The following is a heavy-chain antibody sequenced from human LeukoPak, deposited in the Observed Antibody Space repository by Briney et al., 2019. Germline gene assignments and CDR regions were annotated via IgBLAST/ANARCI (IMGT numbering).Heavy chain of an antibody. J-gene: IGHJ5*02. D-gene: IGHD4-17*01. V-gene: IGHV4-39*01. CDR2: IYYSGST. Sequence: SETLSLTCTVSGGSISSSSCYWGWIRQPPGKGLEWMGSIYYSGSTYYNPSLKSRVTISVDTSKNQFSLTLSSVTAADTAVYYCARSLRLPHNWFDPWGQGTLVTVSS. CDR1: GGSISSSSCY. CDR3: ARSLRLPHNWFDP.